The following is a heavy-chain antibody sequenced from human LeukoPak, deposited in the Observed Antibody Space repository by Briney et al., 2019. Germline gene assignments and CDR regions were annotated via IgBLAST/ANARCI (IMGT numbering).Heavy chain of an antibody. CDR3: ARDLCGGGSYCLYYGVDV. D-gene: IGHD1-26*01. CDR2: IYFSGST. CDR1: GGSISSYY. V-gene: IGHV4-59*01. J-gene: IGHJ6*02. Sequence: SETLSLTCGVSGGSISSYYWSWIRQPPGKGLEWIGYIYFSGSTNYNPSLKSRVTISVDTSKNQFSLQLSSVTAADTAVYYCARDLCGGGSYCLYYGVDVWGQGTTVTVSS.